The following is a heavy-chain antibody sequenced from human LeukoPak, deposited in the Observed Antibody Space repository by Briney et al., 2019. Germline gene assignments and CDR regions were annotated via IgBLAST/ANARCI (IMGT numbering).Heavy chain of an antibody. CDR3: ARGPENYYYFDY. Sequence: GASVRVSFKASGYTFTRYYMHWVRQAPGQRLEWMGMINPSVGTTGHAQKFQGRVTVTRDTSTSTVYMEMSSLRSADTAVYYCARGPENYYYFDYWGQGTLVTVSS. V-gene: IGHV1-46*01. CDR2: INPSVGTT. CDR1: GYTFTRYY. J-gene: IGHJ4*02. D-gene: IGHD1-14*01.